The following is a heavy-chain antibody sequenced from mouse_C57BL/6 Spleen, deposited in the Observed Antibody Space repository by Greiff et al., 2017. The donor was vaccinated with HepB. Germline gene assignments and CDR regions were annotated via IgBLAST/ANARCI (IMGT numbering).Heavy chain of an antibody. CDR1: GYSITSGYY. CDR3: ARGVRGPAY. D-gene: IGHD5-1*01. CDR2: ISYDGSN. Sequence: EVKLQESGPGLVKPSQSLSLTCSVTGYSITSGYYWNWIRQFPGNKLEWMGYISYDGSNNYNPSLKNRISITRDTSKNQFFLKLNSVTTEDTATYYCARGVRGPAYWGQGTLVTVSA. V-gene: IGHV3-6*01. J-gene: IGHJ3*01.